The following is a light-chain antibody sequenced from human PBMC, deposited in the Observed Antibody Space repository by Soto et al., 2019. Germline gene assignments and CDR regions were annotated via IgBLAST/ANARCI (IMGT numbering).Light chain of an antibody. CDR1: QAVSNNY. Sequence: EVVLTQSPGTLSLSPGERATLSCRASQAVSNNYLAWYQQTPGQAPRLLIFGSSDRATGIPDRFSGSGSGTHFTLTISRLEPEDFAVYYYQQYGSSPPYTFGQGTKLEIK. CDR2: GSS. J-gene: IGKJ2*01. CDR3: QQYGSSPPYT. V-gene: IGKV3-20*01.